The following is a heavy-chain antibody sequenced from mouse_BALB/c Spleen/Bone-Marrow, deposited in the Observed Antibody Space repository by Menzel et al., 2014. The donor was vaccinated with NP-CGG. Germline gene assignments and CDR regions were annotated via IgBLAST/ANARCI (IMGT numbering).Heavy chain of an antibody. CDR1: GFTFTDYY. J-gene: IGHJ1*01. CDR3: ARDRHYGNYYWYFDV. V-gene: IGHV7-3*02. CDR2: IRNKANGYTT. Sequence: EVKVVESGGGLVQPGGSLRLSCAISGFTFTDYYMSWVRQPPGKALEWLGFIRNKANGYTTEYSASVKGRFTISRDNSQSILYLQMNTLRAEDSATYYCARDRHYGNYYWYFDVWGAGTTVTVSS. D-gene: IGHD2-1*01.